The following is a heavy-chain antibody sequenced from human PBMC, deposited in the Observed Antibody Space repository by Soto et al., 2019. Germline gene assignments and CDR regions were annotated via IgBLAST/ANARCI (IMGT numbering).Heavy chain of an antibody. J-gene: IGHJ6*02. Sequence: QVQLVESGGGLVKPGGSLRLSCAASGFTSSDYYMSWIRQAPGKGLEYISYISSSGNTIYNADSVRGRFTISRDNAKNSLYLQMNSLRAEETAVYYCARDRSSSWYGRGYHYYGMDVWGQGTTVTVSS. CDR3: ARDRSSSWYGRGYHYYGMDV. CDR2: ISSSGNTI. D-gene: IGHD6-13*01. CDR1: GFTSSDYY. V-gene: IGHV3-11*01.